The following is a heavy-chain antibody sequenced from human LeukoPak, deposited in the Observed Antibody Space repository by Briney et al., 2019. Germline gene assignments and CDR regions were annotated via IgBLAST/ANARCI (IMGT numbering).Heavy chain of an antibody. V-gene: IGHV3-30-3*01. Sequence: GRSLRLSCAASGFTFSSYAMHWVRQAPGKGLEWVAVTSYGGSNKYYADSVKGRFTISRDNSKNTLYLQMNSLRAEDTAVYYCARDYCSGGSCYQDYWGQGTLVTVSS. CDR1: GFTFSSYA. J-gene: IGHJ4*02. D-gene: IGHD2-15*01. CDR2: TSYGGSNK. CDR3: ARDYCSGGSCYQDY.